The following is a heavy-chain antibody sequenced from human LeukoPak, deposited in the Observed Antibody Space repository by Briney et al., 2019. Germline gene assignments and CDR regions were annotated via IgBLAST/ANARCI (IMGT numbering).Heavy chain of an antibody. D-gene: IGHD6-19*01. CDR1: GGSISSGGYY. V-gene: IGHV4-30-2*01. Sequence: SQTLSLTCTVSGGSISSGGYYWSWIRQPPGKGLEWIGEINHSGSTNYNPSLKSRVTISVDTSKDQFSLKLSSVTAADTAVYYCARVRPRSGWSDNIDYWGQGTLVTVSS. J-gene: IGHJ4*02. CDR2: INHSGST. CDR3: ARVRPRSGWSDNIDY.